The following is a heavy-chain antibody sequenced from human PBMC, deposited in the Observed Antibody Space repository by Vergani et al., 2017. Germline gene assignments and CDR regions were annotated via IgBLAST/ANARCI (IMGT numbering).Heavy chain of an antibody. Sequence: VQLVESGGGVVQPGRSLKLSCAASGFTFSSYAMSWVRQAPGKGLEWVSAISGSGGSTYYADSVKVRFTIYRDNSKNTLYLQMNSLRAEDTAVYYCAKNGIAAAVEYFQHWGQGTLVTGSS. J-gene: IGHJ1*01. V-gene: IGHV3-23*04. CDR3: AKNGIAAAVEYFQH. CDR2: ISGSGGST. D-gene: IGHD6-13*01. CDR1: GFTFSSYA.